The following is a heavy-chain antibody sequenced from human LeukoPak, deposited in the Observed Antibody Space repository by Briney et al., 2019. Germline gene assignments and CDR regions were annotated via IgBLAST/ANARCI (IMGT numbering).Heavy chain of an antibody. CDR2: ISSSGGTI. D-gene: IGHD6-6*01. V-gene: IGHV3-11*04. J-gene: IGHJ4*02. CDR1: GFTFSDYY. Sequence: GGSLRHSCAASGFTFSDYYMSWIRQAPGKGLEWVSYISSSGGTIYYADSVKGRFTISRDNAKNSLFLQMNTLRAEDTAVYYCARKYSSSRPFDYWGQGTLVTVSS. CDR3: ARKYSSSRPFDY.